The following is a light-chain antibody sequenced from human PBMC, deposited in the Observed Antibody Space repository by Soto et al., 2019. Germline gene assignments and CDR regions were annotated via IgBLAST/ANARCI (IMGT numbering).Light chain of an antibody. Sequence: QSVLTQPASVSGSPGQSITISCTGTSNDIGLYNYVSWYQQHPGKAPKLVIYEVTYRPSGVSDRFSASKSDNTASLTISGLQAEDEADYYCSSYTVSSTWLFGGGTKVTVL. V-gene: IGLV2-14*01. J-gene: IGLJ3*02. CDR3: SSYTVSSTWL. CDR1: SNDIGLYNY. CDR2: EVT.